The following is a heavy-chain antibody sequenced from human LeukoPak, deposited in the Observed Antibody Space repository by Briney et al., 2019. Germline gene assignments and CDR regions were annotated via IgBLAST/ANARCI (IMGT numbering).Heavy chain of an antibody. CDR2: IYYSGST. V-gene: IGHV4-39*07. CDR3: ASPHLGAYNWFDP. CDR1: GGCISSSSYY. J-gene: IGHJ5*02. Sequence: SETLSLTCTVSGGCISSSSYYWGWIRQPPGKGLEWIGSIYYSGSTYYNPSLKSRVTISVDTSKNQFSLKLSSVTAADTAVYYCASPHLGAYNWFDPWGQGTLVTVSS.